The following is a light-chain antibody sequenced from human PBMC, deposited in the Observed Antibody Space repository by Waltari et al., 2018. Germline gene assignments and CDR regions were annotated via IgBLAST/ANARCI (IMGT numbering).Light chain of an antibody. CDR3: QAWDSSTAH. V-gene: IGLV3-1*01. Sequence: SYELTQPPSVSVSPGQTASITCSGDQLGDKYTCWYQQKPGQSPVLVIYQDTKRPSGIPERFSGSNSGNTATLTISGTQAMDEADYYCQAWDSSTAHFGPGTKVTVL. J-gene: IGLJ1*01. CDR1: QLGDKY. CDR2: QDT.